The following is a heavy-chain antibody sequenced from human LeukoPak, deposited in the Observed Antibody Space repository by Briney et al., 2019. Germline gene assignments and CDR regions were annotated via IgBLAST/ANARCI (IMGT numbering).Heavy chain of an antibody. D-gene: IGHD2-15*01. V-gene: IGHV4-4*07. CDR2: IYTSWST. CDR3: ARSTRYCSGVSCYQPFDY. CDR1: GGSISRYY. J-gene: IGHJ4*02. Sequence: SETLSLTCTVPGGSISRYYWSWIRQPAGKGLGWIGRIYTSWSTYYKPSLKSRVTISVDTSKNQFSLKLSSVTAADTAVYYCARSTRYCSGVSCYQPFDYWGQGTLVTVSS.